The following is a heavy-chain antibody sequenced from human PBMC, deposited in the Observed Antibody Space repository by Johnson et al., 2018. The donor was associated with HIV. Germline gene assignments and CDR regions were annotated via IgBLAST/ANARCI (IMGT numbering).Heavy chain of an antibody. CDR1: QFTFSSYA. V-gene: IGHV3-30-3*01. J-gene: IGHJ3*02. CDR2: ISYDGSNK. CDR3: ARELVRDAFDI. Sequence: QVQLVESGGGLAKPAWSPRLSCAASQFTFSSYAMHWVRQAPGKGLEWVAVISYDGSNKYSADSVKGRFTISRDNAKNSLYLQMNSLRAEDTAVYYCARELVRDAFDIWGQGTMVTVSS. D-gene: IGHD3-9*01.